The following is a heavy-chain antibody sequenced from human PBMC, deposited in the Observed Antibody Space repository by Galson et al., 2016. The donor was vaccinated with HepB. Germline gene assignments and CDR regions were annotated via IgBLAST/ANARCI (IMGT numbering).Heavy chain of an antibody. CDR3: AKDRNYILQYYFGMDV. CDR1: GGTFSNYI. V-gene: IGHV1-69*06. J-gene: IGHJ6*02. D-gene: IGHD3-10*01. Sequence: SVKVSCKASGGTFSNYIITWVRQAPGQGPEWMGGIVPVFGTTHYAQKFQDRVTITADKSTNIAYMKLRSLTSEDTAVYYCAKDRNYILQYYFGMDVWGQGTTVTVSS. CDR2: IVPVFGTT.